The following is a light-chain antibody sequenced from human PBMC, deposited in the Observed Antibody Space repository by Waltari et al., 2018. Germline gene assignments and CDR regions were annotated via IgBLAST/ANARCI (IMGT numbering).Light chain of an antibody. V-gene: IGKV1-9*01. CDR3: QHLNSYPPT. CDR1: QGISSY. J-gene: IGKJ2*01. CDR2: AAS. Sequence: DIQLTQSPSFLSASVGDRVTITCRASQGISSYLAWYQQKPGKAPKLLIYAASTLQSGVPSRFSGSGSGTEFTLTISSLQPEDFATFYCQHLNSYPPTFGQGTKLEIK.